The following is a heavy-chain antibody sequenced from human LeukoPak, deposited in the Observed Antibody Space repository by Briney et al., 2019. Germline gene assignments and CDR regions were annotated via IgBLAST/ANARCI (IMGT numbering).Heavy chain of an antibody. V-gene: IGHV2-5*02. CDR3: VHSKPSVWTFDYHNSGYYYFDY. J-gene: IGHJ4*02. CDR1: GFSLSTSGVA. D-gene: IGHD3-22*01. CDR2: IYWDDDK. Sequence: SGPTLVKPTQTLTLTCSFSGFSLSTSGVAVGWIRQPPGKALEWLALIYWDDDKDYSPSLKSRLTITKDTLKNQVVLTMTNMDPVDTATYFCVHSKPSVWTFDYHNSGYYYFDYWGQGSLVTVSS.